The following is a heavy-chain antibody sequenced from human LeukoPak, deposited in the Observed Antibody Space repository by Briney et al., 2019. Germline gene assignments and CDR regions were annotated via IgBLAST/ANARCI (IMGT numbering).Heavy chain of an antibody. D-gene: IGHD1-26*01. V-gene: IGHV3-23*01. J-gene: IGHJ3*02. CDR2: ISGSGGST. CDR3: AKDEYSGSYNAFDI. Sequence: SLTLSCAASGFTFSSYAMSWVRQAPGEGREWVSSISGSGGSTYYADSVKGRFTISRDNSKNTLYLQMNSLRAEDTAVYYCAKDEYSGSYNAFDIWGQGTMVTVSS. CDR1: GFTFSSYA.